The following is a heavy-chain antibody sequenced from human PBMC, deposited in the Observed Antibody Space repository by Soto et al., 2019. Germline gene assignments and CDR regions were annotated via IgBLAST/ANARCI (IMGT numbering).Heavy chain of an antibody. CDR2: IYYSGAT. Sequence: SETLSLTCTVAGGTISSGGYYWSWIRQHPGKGLEWIGYIYYSGATYYNPSLKGRVTISVDTSKNQFSLKLSSVTAADTAVYYCARGGLGYCSGGSCYSAELSRYYYGMDVWGQGTTVTVSS. D-gene: IGHD2-15*01. CDR1: GGTISSGGYY. V-gene: IGHV4-31*03. CDR3: ARGGLGYCSGGSCYSAELSRYYYGMDV. J-gene: IGHJ6*02.